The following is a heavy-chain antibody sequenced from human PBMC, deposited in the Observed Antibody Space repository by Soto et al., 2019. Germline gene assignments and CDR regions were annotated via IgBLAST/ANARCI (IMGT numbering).Heavy chain of an antibody. CDR1: GFTFSSYA. CDR2: ISGSGGST. CDR3: AKGPGSTPYYYYYGMDV. V-gene: IGHV3-23*01. D-gene: IGHD2-2*01. Sequence: EVQLLESGGGLVQPGGSLRLSCAASGFTFSSYAMSWVRQAPGKGLEWVSAISGSGGSTYYADSVKGRFTISRDNSKNTLYLQMTSLRAEDTAVYYCAKGPGSTPYYYYYGMDVWGQGTTVTVSS. J-gene: IGHJ6*02.